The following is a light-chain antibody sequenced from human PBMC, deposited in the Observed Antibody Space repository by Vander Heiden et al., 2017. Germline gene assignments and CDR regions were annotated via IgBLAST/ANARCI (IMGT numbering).Light chain of an antibody. J-gene: IGKJ1*01. CDR1: QSLSGH. CDR2: GAS. Sequence: EIVMTQSPATLSVSPGERATVSCRASQSLSGHLAWYQQTSGQAPRLLIHGASTRAAGIPARFSGSGSGTEFSLTIGGLQSEDFAVYFCQQYDEWPLTFGQGTRVEIK. CDR3: QQYDEWPLT. V-gene: IGKV3-15*01.